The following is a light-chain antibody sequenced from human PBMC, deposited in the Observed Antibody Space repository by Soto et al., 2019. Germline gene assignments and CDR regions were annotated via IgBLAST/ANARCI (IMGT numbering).Light chain of an antibody. V-gene: IGKV3-15*01. Sequence: EIVMTQSPATLSVSPGERATLSCRASQRLSSNLAWYQQKPGQAPRLLIYGVSTRATGVPARFSGSGSGTEFTLTISSLQPEDSAVYYCQQYKNWLALTFGGGTKVDIK. CDR3: QQYKNWLALT. J-gene: IGKJ4*01. CDR2: GVS. CDR1: QRLSSN.